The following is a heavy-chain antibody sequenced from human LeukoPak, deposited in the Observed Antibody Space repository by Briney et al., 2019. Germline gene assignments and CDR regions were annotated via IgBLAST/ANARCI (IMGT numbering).Heavy chain of an antibody. CDR1: GGTFSSYA. CDR2: IIPILGIA. V-gene: IGHV1-69*04. Sequence: SVKVSCKASGGTFSSYAISCVRQAPGQGLEWMARIIPILGIANYAQKFQGRVTITADKSTSTAYMELSSLRSEDTAVYYCARGRELPLYYFDYWGQGTLVTVSS. J-gene: IGHJ4*02. CDR3: ARGRELPLYYFDY. D-gene: IGHD3-16*02.